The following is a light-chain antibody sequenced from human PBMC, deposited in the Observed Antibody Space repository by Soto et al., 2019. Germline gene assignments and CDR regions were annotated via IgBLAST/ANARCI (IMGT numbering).Light chain of an antibody. CDR3: HHYGDSPTET. V-gene: IGKV3-20*01. CDR2: AAS. J-gene: IGKJ1*01. Sequence: EIVLTQSPGTLSSSPGERATLSCRASQSIYSRYLSWYQQRPGQPPRLLIHAASTRATGIADRFSGSGSGTEFSLIISRLEPDDVVVSYCHHYGDSPTETFGQGTRVEIK. CDR1: QSIYSRY.